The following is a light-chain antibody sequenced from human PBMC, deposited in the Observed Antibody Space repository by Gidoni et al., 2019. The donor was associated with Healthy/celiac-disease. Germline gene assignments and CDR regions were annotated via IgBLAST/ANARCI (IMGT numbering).Light chain of an antibody. CDR1: QDISNY. V-gene: IGKV1-33*01. Sequence: DIQMTQSPSSLSASVGDRVTITCQASQDISNYLNWYQQKPGKAPKLLIYDASNLETGVPSRFSGSGSGTDFTFTISSLQPEDIATYYCQQYDNLLPFTFXPXTKVDIK. CDR2: DAS. CDR3: QQYDNLLPFT. J-gene: IGKJ3*01.